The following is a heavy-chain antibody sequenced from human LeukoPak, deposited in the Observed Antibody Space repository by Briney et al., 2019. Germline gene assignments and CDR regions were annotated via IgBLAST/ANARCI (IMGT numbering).Heavy chain of an antibody. CDR3: AELGITMIGGV. Sequence: GGSLRLSCAASGFTFSSHSMNWVRQAPGKGLEWVSFISSSSSSAFYVDSVKGRFTISRDNAKNSLYLQMDSLRAEDTAVYYCAELGITMIGGVWGKGTTVTISS. J-gene: IGHJ6*04. D-gene: IGHD3-10*02. V-gene: IGHV3-21*01. CDR1: GFTFSSHS. CDR2: ISSSSSSA.